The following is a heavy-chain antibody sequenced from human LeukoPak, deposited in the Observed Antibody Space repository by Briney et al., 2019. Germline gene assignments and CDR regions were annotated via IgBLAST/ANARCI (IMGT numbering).Heavy chain of an antibody. CDR1: GGSISSSSYY. J-gene: IGHJ5*02. Sequence: SETLSLTCTVSGGSISSSSYYWGWIRQPPGKGLEWIGEINHSGSTNYNPSLKSRVTISVDTSKNQFSLKLSSVTAADTAVYYCARRVGLLRYFDWLSTNNWFDPWGQGTLVTVSS. CDR3: ARRVGLLRYFDWLSTNNWFDP. V-gene: IGHV4-39*07. D-gene: IGHD3-9*01. CDR2: INHSGST.